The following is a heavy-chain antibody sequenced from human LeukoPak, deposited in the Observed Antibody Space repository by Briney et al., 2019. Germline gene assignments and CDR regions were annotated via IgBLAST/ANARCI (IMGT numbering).Heavy chain of an antibody. J-gene: IGHJ4*02. D-gene: IGHD3-9*01. CDR3: AKVGELRYFEWSPDY. Sequence: PGGSLRLSCAASGFTFSSYAMHWVRQAPGKGLEWVAVISYDGSNKYYADSVKGRFTISSDNSKNTLYLQMNSLSADDTAVYYCAKVGELRYFEWSPDYWGQGTLLTVS. V-gene: IGHV3-30*04. CDR1: GFTFSSYA. CDR2: ISYDGSNK.